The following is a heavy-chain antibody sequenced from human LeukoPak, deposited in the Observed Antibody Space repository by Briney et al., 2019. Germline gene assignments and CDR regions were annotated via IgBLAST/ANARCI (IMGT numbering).Heavy chain of an antibody. D-gene: IGHD3-22*01. CDR2: INPNSGGT. CDR1: GYTFTGYY. J-gene: IGHJ4*02. Sequence: GASVKVSCTASGYTFTGYYMHWVRQAPGQGLEWMGWINPNSGGTNHAQKFQGWVTMTRDTSISTAYMELSRLRSDDTAVYYCARDHDSSGQFDYWGQGTLVTVSS. V-gene: IGHV1-2*04. CDR3: ARDHDSSGQFDY.